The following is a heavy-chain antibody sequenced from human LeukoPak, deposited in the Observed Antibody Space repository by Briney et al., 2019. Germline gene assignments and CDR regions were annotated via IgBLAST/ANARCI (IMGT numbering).Heavy chain of an antibody. Sequence: GGTLRLSCAASGFTFSSYAMSWVRQAPGKGLEWVSSISGSGNRTYYADSVKGRFTISRDNSKITLFLQMNSLRAEDTAVYYCAKNLYCGGGSCYPSALGMDVWGQGTTVTVSS. CDR2: ISGSGNRT. J-gene: IGHJ6*02. CDR1: GFTFSSYA. D-gene: IGHD2-15*01. V-gene: IGHV3-23*01. CDR3: AKNLYCGGGSCYPSALGMDV.